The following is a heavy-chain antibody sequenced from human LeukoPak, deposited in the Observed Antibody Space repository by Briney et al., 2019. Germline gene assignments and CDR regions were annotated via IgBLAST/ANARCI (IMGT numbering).Heavy chain of an antibody. CDR1: GFTFDDYA. CDR3: ARAPSRVDAFDI. V-gene: IGHV3-9*01. J-gene: IGHJ3*02. CDR2: ISWNSGSI. Sequence: GGSLRLSCAASGFTFDDYAMHWVRQAPGKGLEWVSGISWNSGSIGYADSVKGRFTISRDNAKNSLYLQMNSLRAEDTAVYYCARAPSRVDAFDIWGQGTMVTVSS. D-gene: IGHD6-6*01.